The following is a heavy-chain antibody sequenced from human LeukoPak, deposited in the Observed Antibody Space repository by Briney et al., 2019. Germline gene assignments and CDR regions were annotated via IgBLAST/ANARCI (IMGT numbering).Heavy chain of an antibody. CDR1: GGSFSGYY. D-gene: IGHD3-3*01. Sequence: PSETLSLTCAVYGGSFSGYYWSWIRQPPGKGLEWIGEINHSGSTNYNPSLKSRVTISVDTSKNQFSLKLSSVTAVDTAVYYCARGPFWSGYYPTHFDYWGQGTLVTVSS. CDR2: INHSGST. CDR3: ARGPFWSGYYPTHFDY. J-gene: IGHJ4*02. V-gene: IGHV4-34*01.